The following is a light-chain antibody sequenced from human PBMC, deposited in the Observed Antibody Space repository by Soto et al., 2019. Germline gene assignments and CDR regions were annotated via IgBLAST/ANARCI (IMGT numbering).Light chain of an antibody. J-gene: IGKJ1*01. Sequence: EIVLTPSPGSLSLSPGERATLSCRANQSVDSSFFAWYQKKPGQAPRLLIYGASKRATGIPDRFSGSGSGTDCTLTISRLEPEDFAVYYCQQYVSSVTFGQGTKVEIK. CDR1: QSVDSSF. CDR2: GAS. V-gene: IGKV3-20*01. CDR3: QQYVSSVT.